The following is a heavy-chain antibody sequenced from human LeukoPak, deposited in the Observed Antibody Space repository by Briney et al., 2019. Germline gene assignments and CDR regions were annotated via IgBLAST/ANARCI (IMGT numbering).Heavy chain of an antibody. Sequence: SETLSPTCTVSGASISNYYWNWIRQPPGKGLEWIGYIYNSGTTSYTSYNPSLKSRVTISVDTSKNQFSLRLSSVTAADTAVYHCARVPHIVVDFWYFDLWGRGTLVTVSS. V-gene: IGHV4-59*01. J-gene: IGHJ2*01. D-gene: IGHD2-21*01. CDR1: GASISNYY. CDR3: ARVPHIVVDFWYFDL. CDR2: IYNSGTTSYT.